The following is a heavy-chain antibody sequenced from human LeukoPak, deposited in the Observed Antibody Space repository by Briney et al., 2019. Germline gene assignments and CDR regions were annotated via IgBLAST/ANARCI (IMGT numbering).Heavy chain of an antibody. D-gene: IGHD1-1*01. Sequence: GESLKISCKGSGYSFTSYWIGWVRQMPGKGLEWMGIIYPGDSDTRYSPSFQGQVTISADKSISTAYLQWSSLKAPDTAMYYCARRVWDNWNDEGVYNWFDPWGQGTLVTVSS. V-gene: IGHV5-51*01. CDR3: ARRVWDNWNDEGVYNWFDP. CDR1: GYSFTSYW. J-gene: IGHJ5*02. CDR2: IYPGDSDT.